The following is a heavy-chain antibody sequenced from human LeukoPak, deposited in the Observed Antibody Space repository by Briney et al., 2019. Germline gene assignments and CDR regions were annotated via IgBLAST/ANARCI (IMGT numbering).Heavy chain of an antibody. CDR3: AIPPGYSSGWYEVNY. J-gene: IGHJ4*02. CDR2: ISGSGDST. V-gene: IGHV3-23*01. Sequence: GGSLRLSCAASGFTFSSYAMSWVRQAPGKGLEWVSGISGSGDSTYYADSVKGRFTISRDNSRNTLYLQMNSPRAEDTAVYYCAIPPGYSSGWYEVNYWGQGTLVTVSS. D-gene: IGHD6-13*01. CDR1: GFTFSSYA.